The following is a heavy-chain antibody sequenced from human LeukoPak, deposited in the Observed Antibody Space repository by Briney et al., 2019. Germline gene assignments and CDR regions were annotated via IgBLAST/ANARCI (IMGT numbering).Heavy chain of an antibody. V-gene: IGHV3-23*01. CDR1: GFTFSSYV. D-gene: IGHD3-10*01. J-gene: IGHJ4*02. Sequence: GGSLRLSCAASGFTFSSYVMNWVRQAPEKGLEWVSAISGSDGSTYYADSVKGRFTISRDNSKSTLYLQMNSLRAEDTAVYYCTSSGGWGQGTLVTVSS. CDR2: ISGSDGST. CDR3: TSSGG.